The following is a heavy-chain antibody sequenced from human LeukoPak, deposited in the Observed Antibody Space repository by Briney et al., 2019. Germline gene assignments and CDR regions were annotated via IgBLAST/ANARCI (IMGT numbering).Heavy chain of an antibody. CDR3: TRTPPKGDIDT. V-gene: IGHV1-46*01. Sequence: GASVKVSCKASGYTFTSYYMLWVRQAPGQGLEWMGIINPSGGSTSYAQKFQGRVTMTRDTSTSTVYMELNRLLSEDSAVYYCTRTPPKGDIDTWGQGTLVTVSS. D-gene: IGHD2-21*02. CDR2: INPSGGST. J-gene: IGHJ5*02. CDR1: GYTFTSYY.